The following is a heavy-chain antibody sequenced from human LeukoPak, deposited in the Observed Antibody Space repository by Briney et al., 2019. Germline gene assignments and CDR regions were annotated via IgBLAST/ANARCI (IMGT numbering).Heavy chain of an antibody. Sequence: LGTLSLTLPGSWDSLRCFYWCLVRQPPGKGLGWIGYNYYSGSTKYNPSLKSRVSISVDTSKSQFSLKLNSVTAADTAVYYCASSNSGSYNDAFDIWGQGTMVTVSS. V-gene: IGHV4-59*01. D-gene: IGHD1-26*01. CDR2: NYYSGST. J-gene: IGHJ3*02. CDR3: ASSNSGSYNDAFDI. CDR1: WDSLRCFY.